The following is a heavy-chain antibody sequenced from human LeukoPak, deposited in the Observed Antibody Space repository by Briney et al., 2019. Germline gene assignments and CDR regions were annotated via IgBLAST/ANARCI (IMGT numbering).Heavy chain of an antibody. CDR3: ARLSGPVVITFVGVTWFDP. CDR1: GFSFSGYG. Sequence: GGSLRLSCAASGFSFSGYGMAWVRLAPRKGLECVAAITGSGSSSYYADSVRGRFTISRDNSMNTVYLQMNTLGAEDTAIYYCARLSGPVVITFVGVTWFDPWGQGTRVTVSS. V-gene: IGHV3-23*01. D-gene: IGHD3-16*01. J-gene: IGHJ5*02. CDR2: ITGSGSSS.